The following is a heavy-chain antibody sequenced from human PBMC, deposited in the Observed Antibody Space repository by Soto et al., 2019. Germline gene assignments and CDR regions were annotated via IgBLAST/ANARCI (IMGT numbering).Heavy chain of an antibody. CDR1: GFTFSTFD. V-gene: IGHV3-13*01. J-gene: IGHJ5*02. CDR3: ARGRSFSYDSTPPPMFDP. Sequence: PGGSLSLSCAGSGFTFSTFDIHWVRQAPGKGLEWVSGIGTLSDTFYAASVQGRFTISRQNAKNSVYLQMNSLRAGDTAFYYCARGRSFSYDSTPPPMFDPWGQGTLVTVSS. D-gene: IGHD3-10*01. CDR2: IGTLSDT.